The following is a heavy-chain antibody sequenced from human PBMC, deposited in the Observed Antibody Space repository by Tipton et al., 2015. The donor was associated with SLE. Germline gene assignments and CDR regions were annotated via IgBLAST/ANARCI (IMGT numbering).Heavy chain of an antibody. V-gene: IGHV4-59*12. CDR3: ARETGAYTSGWSRYFGMDV. J-gene: IGHJ6*02. D-gene: IGHD6-19*01. Sequence: TLSLTCTVSGASISDYYWTWIRQFPGKGLEWIGYIDYSGSTNYNPSLKSRVTISVDTSKNQFSLKLSSVTAADTALYYCARETGAYTSGWSRYFGMDVWGQGTTVTVSS. CDR1: GASISDYY. CDR2: IDYSGST.